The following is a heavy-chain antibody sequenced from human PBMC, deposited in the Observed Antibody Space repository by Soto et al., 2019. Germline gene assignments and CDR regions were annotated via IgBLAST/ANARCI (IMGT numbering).Heavy chain of an antibody. CDR2: ISYDGSNK. V-gene: IGHV3-30*18. D-gene: IGHD3-10*01. Sequence: GGSLRLSCAASGFTFSSYGMHWVRQAPGKGLEWVAVISYDGSNKYYADSVKGRFTISRDNSKNTLYLQMNSLRAEDTAVYYCAKDGRPMVRGVYFDYWGQGTLVTVSS. CDR3: AKDGRPMVRGVYFDY. J-gene: IGHJ4*02. CDR1: GFTFSSYG.